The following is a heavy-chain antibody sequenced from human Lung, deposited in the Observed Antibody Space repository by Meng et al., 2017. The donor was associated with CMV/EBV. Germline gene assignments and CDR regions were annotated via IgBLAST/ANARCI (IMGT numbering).Heavy chain of an antibody. CDR3: ARGGNFDP. V-gene: IGHV7-4-1*02. CDR2: ISTNTGTP. CDR1: GYTFSTYT. J-gene: IGHJ5*02. D-gene: IGHD2/OR15-2a*01. Sequence: VQLVQSGLELKKPGSSVKVSCKASGYTFSTYTINWVRHAHGRGLEWMGWISTNTGTPTYTQGFTGRFVFSLDTSVSTAYLQISSLKAEDTAVYYCARGGNFDPWGQGTLVTVSS.